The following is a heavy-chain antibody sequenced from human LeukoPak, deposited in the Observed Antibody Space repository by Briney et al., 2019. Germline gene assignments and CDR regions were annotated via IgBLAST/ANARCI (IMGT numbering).Heavy chain of an antibody. Sequence: GGSLRLSCAASGFTFSNYAMNWVRQAPGKGLEWVSYINGSGGGTYYADSVKGRFTISRDNSKNTLFLLMNSLRADDTAVYYCASPLYCGSYLGSFWGQGTLVTVSS. CDR3: ASPLYCGSYLGSF. J-gene: IGHJ4*02. CDR1: GFTFSNYA. V-gene: IGHV3-23*01. CDR2: INGSGGGT. D-gene: IGHD1-26*01.